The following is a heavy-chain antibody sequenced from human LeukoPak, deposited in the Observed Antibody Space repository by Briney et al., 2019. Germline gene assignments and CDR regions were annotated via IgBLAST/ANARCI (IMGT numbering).Heavy chain of an antibody. V-gene: IGHV3-23*01. Sequence: GGSLRLSCAASGFTFSSYAMSWVRQAPGKGLEWVSAISGSGGSTYYADSVKGRFTISRDNAKNSLYLQMNSLRAEDTAVYYCAFGGRGYYSSFDYWGQGTLVTVSS. CDR1: GFTFSSYA. J-gene: IGHJ4*02. D-gene: IGHD3-22*01. CDR3: AFGGRGYYSSFDY. CDR2: ISGSGGST.